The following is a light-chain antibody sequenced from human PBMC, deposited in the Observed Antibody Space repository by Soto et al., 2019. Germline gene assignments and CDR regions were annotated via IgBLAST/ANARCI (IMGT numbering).Light chain of an antibody. J-gene: IGLJ3*02. V-gene: IGLV2-14*03. Sequence: QSALTQPASVSGSPGQSITISCTGTSSDVGGYNYVSWYQQHPGKAPKLIIYDVYNRPSGISNRFSGSKSGNTASLTIAGLQAEDEADYYCSSFTSRDTGVFGGWTQLTVL. CDR2: DVY. CDR1: SSDVGGYNY. CDR3: SSFTSRDTGV.